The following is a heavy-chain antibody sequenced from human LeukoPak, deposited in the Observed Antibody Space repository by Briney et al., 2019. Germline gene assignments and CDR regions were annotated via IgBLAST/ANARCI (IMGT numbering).Heavy chain of an antibody. CDR2: ISAYNGNT. V-gene: IGHV1-18*01. J-gene: IGHJ5*02. Sequence: GASVKVSCKASGYTFTSYGISWVRQAPGQGLEWMGWISAYNGNTNYAQKLQGRVTMTTDTSTSTAYMELRSLRSDDTAVYYCARAVSVVVVAATTGWFYPWGQGTLVTVSS. CDR1: GYTFTSYG. CDR3: ARAVSVVVVAATTGWFYP. D-gene: IGHD2-15*01.